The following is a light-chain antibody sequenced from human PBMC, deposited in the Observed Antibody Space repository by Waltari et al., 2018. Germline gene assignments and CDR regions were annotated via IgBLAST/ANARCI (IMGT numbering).Light chain of an antibody. CDR2: VEGSGSY. CDR1: SGHRNYI. V-gene: IGLV4-60*03. CDR3: ETWDTYTRL. Sequence: QPVLPHSSSASASLGSSVKLTCTLRSGHRNYIISWPQQQPGMAPRYLMKVEGSGSYNKGIGIPDRFSGSSSGADRYLTISNLQSEDEADYFCETWDTYTRLFGGGTKLTVL. J-gene: IGLJ2*01.